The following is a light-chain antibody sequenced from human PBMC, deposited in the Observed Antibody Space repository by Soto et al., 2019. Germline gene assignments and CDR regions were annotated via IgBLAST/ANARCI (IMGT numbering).Light chain of an antibody. CDR3: QSYDSSMSVV. J-gene: IGLJ2*01. CDR2: GNS. V-gene: IGLV1-40*01. Sequence: QSVLTQPPSVSGAPGQRVTISCTGSSSNIVAGYDVHWYQQLPGTAPKLLIYGNSNRPSGVPDRFSGSKSGTSASLAITGLKAEDEADYYCQSYDSSMSVVFGGGTKLTVL. CDR1: SSNIVAGYD.